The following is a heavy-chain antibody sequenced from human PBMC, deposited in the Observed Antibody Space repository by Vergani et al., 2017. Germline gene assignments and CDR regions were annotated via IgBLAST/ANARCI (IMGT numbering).Heavy chain of an antibody. J-gene: IGHJ6*02. D-gene: IGHD3-10*01. CDR1: GGSISTYY. V-gene: IGHV4-59*01. Sequence: QVQLQESGPGLVKPSETLSLTCTVSGGSISTYYWSWIRQPPGKALEWIGYIYYSGSTKYNPSLTSRVTILVDTSKNQLSLNLSSVTAADTAVYYCARANYYYYGMDVWGPGTTVTVSS. CDR3: ARANYYYYGMDV. CDR2: IYYSGST.